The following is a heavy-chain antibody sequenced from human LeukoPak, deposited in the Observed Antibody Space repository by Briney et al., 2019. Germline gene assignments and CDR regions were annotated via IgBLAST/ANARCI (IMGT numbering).Heavy chain of an antibody. V-gene: IGHV1-69*04. CDR2: IIPILGIA. D-gene: IGHD6-19*01. Sequence: ASVKVSCKASGGTFSSYAISWVRQAPGQGLEWMGRIIPILGIANYAQKFQGRVTITADKSTSTAYMELSSLRSEDTAVYYCAKGKQWPPPYNWFDPWGQGTLVTVSS. CDR3: AKGKQWPPPYNWFDP. CDR1: GGTFSSYA. J-gene: IGHJ5*02.